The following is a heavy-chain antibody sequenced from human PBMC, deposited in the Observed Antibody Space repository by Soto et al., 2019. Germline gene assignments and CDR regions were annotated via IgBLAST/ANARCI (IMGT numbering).Heavy chain of an antibody. D-gene: IGHD1-26*01. CDR1: GLTFSGFS. Sequence: PGGSLRLSCAASGLTFSGFSMNWVRQAPGKVLEWVSSISSSVSYMFYADSVKGRFTISRDNAKNSLFLQMNSLRAEDTAVYYCARALSGSYTFDYWGQGTLVTVSS. CDR3: ARALSGSYTFDY. V-gene: IGHV3-21*01. CDR2: ISSSVSYM. J-gene: IGHJ4*02.